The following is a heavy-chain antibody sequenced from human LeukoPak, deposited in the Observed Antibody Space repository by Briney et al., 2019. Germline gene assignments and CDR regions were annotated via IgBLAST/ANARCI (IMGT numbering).Heavy chain of an antibody. Sequence: GGSLRLSCAASGFTFDDYAMHWVRQAPGKGLEWVSLISWDGGSTYYADSVKGRFTISRDNSKNSLYLQMNSLRAEDTALYYCAKAAGAGIYYYYYYYMDVWGKGTTVTVSS. CDR3: AKAAGAGIYYYYYYYMDV. V-gene: IGHV3-43D*04. CDR1: GFTFDDYA. J-gene: IGHJ6*03. CDR2: ISWDGGST. D-gene: IGHD6-19*01.